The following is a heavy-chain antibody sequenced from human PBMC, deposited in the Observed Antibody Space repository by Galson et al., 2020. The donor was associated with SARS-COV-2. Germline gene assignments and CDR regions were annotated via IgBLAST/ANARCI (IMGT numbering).Heavy chain of an antibody. D-gene: IGHD3-3*01. Sequence: ESLKISCAASGFTLSSYAMNWVRQAPGKGLEWVSYISGSGRTIYYADSAKGRFTISRDTAKNSLYLQMNRLRVEDTAVYYCARDQSGYVNYFDPWGQGTRVTVSS. CDR1: GFTLSSYA. CDR3: ARDQSGYVNYFDP. V-gene: IGHV3-48*01. J-gene: IGHJ5*02. CDR2: ISGSGRTI.